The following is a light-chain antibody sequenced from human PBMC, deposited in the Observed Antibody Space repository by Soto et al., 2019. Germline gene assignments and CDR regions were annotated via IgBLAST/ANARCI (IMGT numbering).Light chain of an antibody. CDR3: SSYSSNNILSYV. CDR2: EVN. CDR1: SNDVGGYKY. V-gene: IGLV2-14*03. J-gene: IGLJ1*01. Sequence: QSALTQPASVSGAPGQSITISCTGTSNDVGGYKYVSWYQQRPGTAPKLIMFEVNNRPSGVSDRFSGSRSANTASLTISGLQAQDEADYYCSSYSSNNILSYVFGTGPSSPS.